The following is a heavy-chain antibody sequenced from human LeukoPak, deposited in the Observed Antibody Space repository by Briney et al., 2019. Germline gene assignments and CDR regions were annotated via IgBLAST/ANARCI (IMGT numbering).Heavy chain of an antibody. Sequence: GGSLRLSCAASGFTFSSYSMNWVRQAPGKGLEWVSSITTTSAYIYYADSVKGRFTISRDNAKNSLYLQMNSLRADDTAVYYCARDIVHGDYVSAYWGQGTLVTVSS. J-gene: IGHJ4*02. CDR2: ITTTSAYI. D-gene: IGHD4-17*01. CDR1: GFTFSSYS. CDR3: ARDIVHGDYVSAY. V-gene: IGHV3-21*01.